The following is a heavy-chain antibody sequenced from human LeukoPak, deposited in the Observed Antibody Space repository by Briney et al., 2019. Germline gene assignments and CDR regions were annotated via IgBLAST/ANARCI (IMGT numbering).Heavy chain of an antibody. Sequence: SETLSLTCTISGGSISTYYWTSIRQPPGKGLEWIAYIYYSGSGNYNPSLKGRVTLSEDTSKNQFSLKLSSVTAADTAVYYCARVGSGCFDYWGQGTLGAVSS. V-gene: IGHV4-59*01. CDR3: ARVGSGCFDY. J-gene: IGHJ4*02. D-gene: IGHD1-26*01. CDR2: IYYSGSG. CDR1: GGSISTYY.